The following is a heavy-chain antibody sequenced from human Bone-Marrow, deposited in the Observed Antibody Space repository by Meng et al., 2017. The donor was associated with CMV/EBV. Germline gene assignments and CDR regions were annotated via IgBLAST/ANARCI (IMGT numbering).Heavy chain of an antibody. CDR2: ISSSSGTI. V-gene: IGHV3-48*04. D-gene: IGHD1-26*01. CDR1: RFTFSSYS. Sequence: GGSLRLSCAASRFTFSSYSMNWVRQAPGKGLEWISYISSSSGTIYYADSVKGRFTISRDNAKISLYLQMNSLRVEDTAVYFCARGGGTYSGDYWGQGTLVTVSS. J-gene: IGHJ4*02. CDR3: ARGGGTYSGDY.